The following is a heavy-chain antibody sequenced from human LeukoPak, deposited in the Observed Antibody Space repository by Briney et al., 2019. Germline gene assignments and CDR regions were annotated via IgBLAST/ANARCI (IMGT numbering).Heavy chain of an antibody. Sequence: GGSLRLSCAASGFTLSSYWMSWVRQAPGKGLEWVANIKQDGSEKYYVDSVKGRFTISRDNAKNSLYLQMNSLRAEDTAVYYCARETYYDFWSGYYTRYYFDYWGQGTLVTVSS. J-gene: IGHJ4*02. D-gene: IGHD3-3*01. CDR3: ARETYYDFWSGYYTRYYFDY. CDR2: IKQDGSEK. CDR1: GFTLSSYW. V-gene: IGHV3-7*01.